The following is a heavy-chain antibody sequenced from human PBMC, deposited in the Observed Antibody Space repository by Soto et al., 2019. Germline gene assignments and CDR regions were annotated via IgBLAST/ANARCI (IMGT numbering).Heavy chain of an antibody. CDR3: ARVHGKYSSGWFDAGLDY. Sequence: GASVKVSCKASGYTFTGYYMHWVRQAPGQGLEWMGWINPNSGGTNYAQKFQGWVTMTRDTSISTAYMELSRLRSDGTAVYYCARVHGKYSSGWFDAGLDYWGQGTLVTAPQ. D-gene: IGHD6-13*01. J-gene: IGHJ4*02. CDR1: GYTFTGYY. CDR2: INPNSGGT. V-gene: IGHV1-2*04.